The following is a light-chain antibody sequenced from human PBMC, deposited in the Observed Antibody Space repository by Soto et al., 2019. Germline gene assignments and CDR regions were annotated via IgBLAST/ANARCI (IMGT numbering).Light chain of an antibody. CDR2: GAS. V-gene: IGKV3-20*01. CDR1: QSVSPY. Sequence: EIVLTQSPGTLSLSPGERATLSCRASQSVSPYLAWYQHKPGQAPRLLIYGASSRATGIPDRFSGSVSGKDFTLTISRLEPEDFAVYFCQQYGSSPPVTFGPGTKVDIK. J-gene: IGKJ3*01. CDR3: QQYGSSPPVT.